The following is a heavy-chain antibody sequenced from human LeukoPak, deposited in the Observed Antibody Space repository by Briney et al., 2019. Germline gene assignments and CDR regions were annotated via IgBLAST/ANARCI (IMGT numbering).Heavy chain of an antibody. CDR1: GYTFTNYG. D-gene: IGHD6-13*01. J-gene: IGHJ5*02. Sequence: ASVKVSCKASGYTFTNYGISWVRQAPGQGLEWMGWISAYNGNTNYAQNLQGRVTMTTDTSTSTAYMELRSLRSDDMAVYYCARSPPRYSNYNWFDPWGQGTLVTVSS. CDR3: ARSPPRYSNYNWFDP. V-gene: IGHV1-18*03. CDR2: ISAYNGNT.